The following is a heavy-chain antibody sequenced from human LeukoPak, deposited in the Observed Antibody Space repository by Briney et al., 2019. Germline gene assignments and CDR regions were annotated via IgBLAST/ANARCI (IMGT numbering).Heavy chain of an antibody. Sequence: GGSLTLPCAASGFTFSPYWKRWVPQAPGEGREWVCNIKQEGSQKYYVDCERGRFNIYRDYAKNSVYLQLHSLSGEDTGVYYCARDEPGDSYGLYWGRGTLVSVFS. D-gene: IGHD5-18*01. J-gene: IGHJ4*02. CDR2: IKQEGSQK. V-gene: IGHV3-7*05. CDR3: ARDEPGDSYGLY. CDR1: GFTFSPYW.